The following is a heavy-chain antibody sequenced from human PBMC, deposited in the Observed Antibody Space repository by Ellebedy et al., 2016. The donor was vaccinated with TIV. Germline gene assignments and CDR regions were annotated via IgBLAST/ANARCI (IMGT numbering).Heavy chain of an antibody. J-gene: IGHJ1*01. CDR2: ISWNSGDI. Sequence: SLKISCAASGFTFDDYAMHWVRQEPGKGLEWVSGISWNSGDIHYADSVKGRFTISRDNAKNSLYLQMNSLRPEDTALYYCAKRGDCSANSCLLRDWGQGTLVTVSS. V-gene: IGHV3-9*01. CDR3: AKRGDCSANSCLLRD. CDR1: GFTFDDYA. D-gene: IGHD2-2*01.